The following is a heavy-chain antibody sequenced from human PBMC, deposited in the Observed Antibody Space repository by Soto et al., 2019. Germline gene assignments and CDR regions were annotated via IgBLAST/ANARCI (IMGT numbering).Heavy chain of an antibody. CDR1: GASITNFY. D-gene: IGHD3-16*01. V-gene: IGHV4-4*07. Sequence: SETLSLTCPVSGASITNFYWSWIRQSARKGLEWIGRIYTRGSTDYNPPLKSRVTISIDTSKNQVSLTLKSVTAADTAVYYCARGGAYYFDSWGQGIQVTVSS. CDR2: IYTRGST. J-gene: IGHJ4*02. CDR3: ARGGAYYFDS.